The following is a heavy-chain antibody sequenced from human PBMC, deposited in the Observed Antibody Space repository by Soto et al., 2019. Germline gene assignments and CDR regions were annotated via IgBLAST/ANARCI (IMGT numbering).Heavy chain of an antibody. CDR2: IWYDGSNK. CDR3: ARVRYDSSGYYYEGGGYYFDY. V-gene: IGHV3-33*01. D-gene: IGHD3-22*01. J-gene: IGHJ4*02. Sequence: GGSLRLSCAASGFTFSSYGMHWVRQAPGKGLEWVAVIWYDGSNKYYADSVKGRFTISRDNSKNTLYLQMNSLRAEDTAVYYCARVRYDSSGYYYEGGGYYFDYWGQGTLVTVSS. CDR1: GFTFSSYG.